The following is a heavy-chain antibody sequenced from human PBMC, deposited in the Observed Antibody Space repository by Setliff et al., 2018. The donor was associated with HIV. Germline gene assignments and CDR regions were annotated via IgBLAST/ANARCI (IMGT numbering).Heavy chain of an antibody. Sequence: SVKVSCKASGGTFSSYAISWVRQAPGQGLEWMGWIIPIFGTTNTAQKFQGRVTITADEWTSSAYVELSSLRYEDTAVYYCARDPSIAVAGAAVWGQGTTVTVSS. V-gene: IGHV1-69*13. CDR1: GGTFSSYA. CDR2: IIPIFGTT. J-gene: IGHJ6*02. D-gene: IGHD6-19*01. CDR3: ARDPSIAVAGAAV.